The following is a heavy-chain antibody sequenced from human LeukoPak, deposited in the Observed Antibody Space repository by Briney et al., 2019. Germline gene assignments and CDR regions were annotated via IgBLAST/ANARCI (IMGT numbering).Heavy chain of an antibody. V-gene: IGHV3-20*04. CDR2: INWSGGST. CDR1: GLAVDNIG. D-gene: IGHD3-9*01. CDR3: AREPDVLVSP. J-gene: IGHJ4*02. Sequence: GGSLRLSWAASGLAVDNIGMGSVRQAPGKGLEWVSGINWSGGSTAYADSVKGRSTISRDNAKNSLYLQMNSLRAEDTAFYYWAREPDVLVSPWGQGTLVTVSS.